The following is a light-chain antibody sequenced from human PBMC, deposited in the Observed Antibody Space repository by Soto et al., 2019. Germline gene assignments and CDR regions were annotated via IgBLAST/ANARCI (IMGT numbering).Light chain of an antibody. CDR1: GSNIGSNT. J-gene: IGLJ2*01. CDR3: AAWDDSLNGQV. Sequence: QSVLTQPPSASGTPGQRVTISCSGSGSNIGSNTVNWYHQLPGTAPKLLIYCNNQRPSGVPDGFSGSKSGTSASLAISGLQSEDEADYYCAAWDDSLNGQVFGGGTKLTVL. CDR2: CNN. V-gene: IGLV1-44*01.